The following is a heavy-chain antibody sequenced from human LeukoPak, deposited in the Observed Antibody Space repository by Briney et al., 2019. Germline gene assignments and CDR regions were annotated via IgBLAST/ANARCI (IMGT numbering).Heavy chain of an antibody. CDR2: IWYGGSNK. Sequence: PGGSLRLSCAASGFTFSSYGMHWVRQAPGKGLEWVAVIWYGGSNKYYADSVKGRFTISRDNSKNTLYLQMNSLRAEDTAVYYCARLWFGEGSFDWFDPWGQGTLVTVSS. J-gene: IGHJ5*02. CDR3: ARLWFGEGSFDWFDP. D-gene: IGHD3-10*01. V-gene: IGHV3-33*01. CDR1: GFTFSSYG.